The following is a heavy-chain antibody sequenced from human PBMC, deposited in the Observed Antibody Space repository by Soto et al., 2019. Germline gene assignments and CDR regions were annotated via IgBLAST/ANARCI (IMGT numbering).Heavy chain of an antibody. Sequence: DVQLVESGGGLVQPGESVKLSCAVSGFIFRLYSMSWVRQAPGKGLEWVAKIPQEGGDGHYLDSVKGRFIIYRDNAKNSLYLQMNRMRGDDTAFYYCVRDQLIPPAHDFFYGSDVWGQGATVTVSS. CDR1: GFIFRLYS. CDR2: IPQEGGDG. CDR3: VRDQLIPPAHDFFYGSDV. D-gene: IGHD2-2*02. V-gene: IGHV3-7*03. J-gene: IGHJ6*02.